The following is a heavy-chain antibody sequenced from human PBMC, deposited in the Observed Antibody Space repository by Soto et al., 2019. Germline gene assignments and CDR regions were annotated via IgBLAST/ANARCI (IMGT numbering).Heavy chain of an antibody. CDR1: GYSFTSYW. CDR2: IDPSDSYT. CDR3: ARHLRSGIYFWAAFDI. J-gene: IGHJ3*02. V-gene: IGHV5-10-1*01. Sequence: GESLKISCKGSGYSFTSYWISWVRQMPGKGLEWMGRIDPSDSYTNYSPSFQGHVTISADKSISTAYLQWSSLKASDTAMYYCARHLRSGIYFWAAFDIWGQGTMVTVAS. D-gene: IGHD1-26*01.